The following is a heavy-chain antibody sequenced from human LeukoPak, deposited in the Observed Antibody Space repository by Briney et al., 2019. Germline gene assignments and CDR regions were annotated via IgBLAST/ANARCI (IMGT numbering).Heavy chain of an antibody. D-gene: IGHD6-13*01. CDR3: ARAAAGGPLNALHS. Sequence: GASVKVSCQASGGTFSSNIIAWVRQAQGEGLEWMGGIIPAFGAARHSQTFQGRVTISADESTKTAYMELRSLTSDDTAVYYCARAAAGGPLNALHSWGPGTVVTVFS. CDR1: GGTFSSNI. CDR2: IIPAFGAA. J-gene: IGHJ3*01. V-gene: IGHV1-69*13.